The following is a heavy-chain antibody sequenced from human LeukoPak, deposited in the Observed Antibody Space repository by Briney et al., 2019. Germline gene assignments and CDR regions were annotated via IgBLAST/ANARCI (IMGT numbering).Heavy chain of an antibody. J-gene: IGHJ4*02. CDR1: GGSISSGDYY. Sequence: PSETLSLTCTVSGGSISSGDYYWSWIRQPPGKGLEWIGYIYYSGSTYYNPSLKSRVTIPVDTSKNQFSLKLSSVIAADTAVYYCASGYGDYVYLDYWGQGTQVTVSS. V-gene: IGHV4-30-4*01. D-gene: IGHD4-17*01. CDR2: IYYSGST. CDR3: ASGYGDYVYLDY.